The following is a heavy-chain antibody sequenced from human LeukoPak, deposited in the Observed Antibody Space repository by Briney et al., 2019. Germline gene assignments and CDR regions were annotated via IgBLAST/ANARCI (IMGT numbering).Heavy chain of an antibody. J-gene: IGHJ3*02. V-gene: IGHV4-34*01. Sequence: PSETLSLTCAVYGGSFSGYYWSWIRQPPGKGLEWIGEINHSGSTNYNPSLKSRVTISVDTSKNQFSLKLSSVTAADTAVYYCARFGYSYGHDAFDIWGQGTMVTVSS. CDR1: GGSFSGYY. CDR2: INHSGST. CDR3: ARFGYSYGHDAFDI. D-gene: IGHD5-18*01.